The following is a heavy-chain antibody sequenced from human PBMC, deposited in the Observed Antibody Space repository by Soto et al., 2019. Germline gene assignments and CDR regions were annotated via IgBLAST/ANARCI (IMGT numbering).Heavy chain of an antibody. D-gene: IGHD2-2*01. Sequence: PGGSLRLSCAASGFTFSSYSMNWVRQAPGKGLEWVSSISSSSSYIYYADSVKGRFTISRDNANNSRYLQMNSLRAEDTAVYYCARDYGVVPAAISRYYYYYGMDVWGQGPTVTVSS. CDR1: GFTFSSYS. V-gene: IGHV3-21*01. CDR3: ARDYGVVPAAISRYYYYYGMDV. J-gene: IGHJ6*02. CDR2: ISSSSSYI.